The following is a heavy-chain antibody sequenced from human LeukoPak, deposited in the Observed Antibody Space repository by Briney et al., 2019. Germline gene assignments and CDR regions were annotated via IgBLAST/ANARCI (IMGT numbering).Heavy chain of an antibody. J-gene: IGHJ4*02. V-gene: IGHV1-18*01. CDR3: ARDYDFWSGYFTNFDY. CDR1: GYTFTSYG. CDR2: ISAYNGNT. D-gene: IGHD3-3*01. Sequence: ASVKVSCKASGYTFTSYGISRVRQAPGQGLEWMGWISAYNGNTNYAQKLQGRVTMTTDTSTSTAYMELGSLRSDDTAVYYCARDYDFWSGYFTNFDYWGQGTLVTVSS.